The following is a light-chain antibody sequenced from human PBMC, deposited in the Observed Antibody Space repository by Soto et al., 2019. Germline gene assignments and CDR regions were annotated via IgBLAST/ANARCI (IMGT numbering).Light chain of an antibody. J-gene: IGKJ4*01. Sequence: EIGMTQSPATLSVSPGERASLSCRASQSVSSNLSWYQQKPGQTPRLLIYATSTRATGIPARFRGSGSGTEFTLTISSLQSEDFAVYYCQHYNNWPLTFGGGTKVEIK. CDR1: QSVSSN. CDR3: QHYNNWPLT. V-gene: IGKV3-15*01. CDR2: ATS.